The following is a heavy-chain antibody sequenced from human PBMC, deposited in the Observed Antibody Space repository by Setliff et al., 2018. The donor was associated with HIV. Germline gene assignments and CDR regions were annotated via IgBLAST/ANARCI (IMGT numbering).Heavy chain of an antibody. J-gene: IGHJ3*01. V-gene: IGHV3-7*01. CDR1: GFTFSSAW. Sequence: RLSCAASGFTFSSAWMGWVRQAPAKGLEWVANISPDGSATYYVDSVKGRFTISRDNAKNSLYLQMNSLRAEDTAVYYCARDRVVGATLDPLDLWGQGTMVTVSS. CDR3: ARDRVVGATLDPLDL. D-gene: IGHD1-26*01. CDR2: ISPDGSAT.